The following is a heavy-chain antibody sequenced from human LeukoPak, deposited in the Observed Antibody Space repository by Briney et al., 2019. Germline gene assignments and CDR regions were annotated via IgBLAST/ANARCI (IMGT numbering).Heavy chain of an antibody. CDR2: FDTKNDER. Sequence: ASVKVSYTVSGHTLRELPMSWVRQAPGAGLEGMVGFDTKNDERIYAQKFRGRVTMHEDTSTDTAYMELLSLSSDDTAVYYCATEVTSIVPDYWGQGTLVTVSS. CDR1: GHTLRELP. V-gene: IGHV1-24*01. J-gene: IGHJ4*02. D-gene: IGHD2-21*02. CDR3: ATEVTSIVPDY.